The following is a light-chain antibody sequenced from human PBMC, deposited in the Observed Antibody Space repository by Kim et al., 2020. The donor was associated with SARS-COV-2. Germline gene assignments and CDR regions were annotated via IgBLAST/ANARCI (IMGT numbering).Light chain of an antibody. V-gene: IGKV1-27*01. CDR2: AAS. CDR3: QKYVTAPWT. CDR1: QGISNY. J-gene: IGKJ1*01. Sequence: ASVGDGVSITCRASQGISNYVAWYQQKTEEAPKLLFYAASTLQFGVSTRFSGSGSGTEFTLTISDLQREDVAPYYCQKYVTAPWTFGHGTKM.